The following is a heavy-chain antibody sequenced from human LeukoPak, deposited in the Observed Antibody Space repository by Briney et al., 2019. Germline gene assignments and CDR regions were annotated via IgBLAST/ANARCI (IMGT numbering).Heavy chain of an antibody. V-gene: IGHV3-23*01. CDR3: AKAGYCSGGSCYEAYYYGMDV. J-gene: IGHJ6*02. CDR1: GFTFSSYA. D-gene: IGHD2-15*01. CDR2: ISGSGGST. Sequence: PGGSLRLSCAASGFTFSSYAMSWVRQAPGKGLEWVSAISGSGGSTYYADSVKGRFTISRDNSKNTLYLQMNSLRAEDTAVYYCAKAGYCSGGSCYEAYYYGMDVWGQGTTVTVSS.